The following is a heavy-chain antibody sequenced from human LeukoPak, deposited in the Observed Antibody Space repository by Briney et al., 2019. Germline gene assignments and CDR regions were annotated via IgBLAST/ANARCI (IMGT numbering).Heavy chain of an antibody. J-gene: IGHJ4*02. V-gene: IGHV1-69*13. D-gene: IGHD7-27*01. CDR1: GGTFSSYA. Sequence: GASVKVSCKASGGTFSSYAISWVRQAPGQGLEWMGGIIPIFGTANYAQKFQGRVTITADESTSTAYMELRSLRSDDTAVYYCASPGDLWTGPSHYWGQGTLVTVSS. CDR3: ASPGDLWTGPSHY. CDR2: IIPIFGTA.